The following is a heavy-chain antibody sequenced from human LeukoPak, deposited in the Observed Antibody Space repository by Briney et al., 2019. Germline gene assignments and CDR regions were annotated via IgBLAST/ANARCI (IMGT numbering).Heavy chain of an antibody. V-gene: IGHV4-31*03. CDR1: GGSISSGGYS. CDR2: IYYSGST. Sequence: SETLSLTCTVSGGSISSGGYSWSWIRQHPGKGREWIGYIYYSGSTYYNPSLKSRVTISVDTSKNQFSLKLSSVTAADTAVYYCARTHTYVDTAMVTNNWFDPWGQGTLVTVSS. CDR3: ARTHTYVDTAMVTNNWFDP. D-gene: IGHD5-18*01. J-gene: IGHJ5*02.